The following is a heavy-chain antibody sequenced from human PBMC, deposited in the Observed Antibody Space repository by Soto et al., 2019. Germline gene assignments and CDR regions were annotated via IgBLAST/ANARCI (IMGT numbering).Heavy chain of an antibody. Sequence: QVQLQQSGPGLVQPSQTLSLTCTVSGDSISNVHYFWSWIRQSPDKGLEWIGHIYNGGSIYNNPYPESRLTISVGTSEKRFSLDLSSVSAADTAVYYCTRAPSGEKVASWGQGTLVTVSS. CDR3: TRAPSGEKVAS. D-gene: IGHD7-27*01. CDR2: IYNGGSI. V-gene: IGHV4-30-4*01. J-gene: IGHJ4*02. CDR1: GDSISNVHYF.